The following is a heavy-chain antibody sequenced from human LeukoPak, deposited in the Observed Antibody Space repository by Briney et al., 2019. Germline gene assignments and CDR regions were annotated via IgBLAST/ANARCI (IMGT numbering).Heavy chain of an antibody. CDR1: GYTLTELS. CDR2: FDPEDGET. Sequence: ASVKVSCKVFGYTLTELSMHWVRQAPGKGLEWMGGFDPEDGETIYALKFQGRVTMTEDTSTDTAYMELSSLRSEDTAVYYCATGPCSGGSCHRWGDFDYWGQGTLVTVSS. J-gene: IGHJ4*02. V-gene: IGHV1-24*01. D-gene: IGHD2-15*01. CDR3: ATGPCSGGSCHRWGDFDY.